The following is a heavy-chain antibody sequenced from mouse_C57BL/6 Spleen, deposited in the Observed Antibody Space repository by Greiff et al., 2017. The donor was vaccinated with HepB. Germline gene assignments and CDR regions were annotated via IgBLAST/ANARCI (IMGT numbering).Heavy chain of an antibody. CDR3: ARWNYGSSFYYFDY. J-gene: IGHJ2*01. CDR1: GYTFTSYT. Sequence: VKLMESGAELARPGASVKMSCKASGYTFTSYTMHWVKQRPGQGLEWIGYINPSSGYTKYNQKFKDKATLTADKSSSTAYMQLSSLTSEDSAVYYCARWNYGSSFYYFDYWGQGTTLTVSS. CDR2: INPSSGYT. V-gene: IGHV1-4*01. D-gene: IGHD1-1*01.